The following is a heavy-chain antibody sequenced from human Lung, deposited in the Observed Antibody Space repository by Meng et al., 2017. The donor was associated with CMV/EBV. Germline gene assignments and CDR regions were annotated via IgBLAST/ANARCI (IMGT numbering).Heavy chain of an antibody. CDR1: GFNFDDYA. V-gene: IGHV3-9*01. CDR3: ARVGLAMDV. CDR2: ISWNSGTR. J-gene: IGHJ6*02. Sequence: SLKISCAASGFNFDDYAMHWVRQAPGKGLEWVSGISWNSGTRGYAASVKGRFTISRDNAKNVLYLQMNSLRPEDTALYYCARVGLAMDVWGQGTTVTFSS.